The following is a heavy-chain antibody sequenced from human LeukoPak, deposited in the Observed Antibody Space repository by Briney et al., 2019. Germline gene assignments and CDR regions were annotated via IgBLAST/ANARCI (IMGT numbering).Heavy chain of an antibody. Sequence: RSSETLSLTCAVYGGSFSGHYWSWIRQPPGKGLEWIGEINHSGSTNYNPSLKSRVTISADPSKNQISVKLRSVTAADTAVYYCARQYGSGGYYAMDAWAQGTTVTVSS. J-gene: IGHJ6*02. CDR1: GGSFSGHY. CDR2: INHSGST. V-gene: IGHV4-34*01. CDR3: ARQYGSGGYYAMDA. D-gene: IGHD3-10*01.